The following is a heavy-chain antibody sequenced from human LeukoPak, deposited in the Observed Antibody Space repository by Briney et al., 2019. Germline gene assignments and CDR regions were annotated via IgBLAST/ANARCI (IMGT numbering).Heavy chain of an antibody. V-gene: IGHV3-74*01. J-gene: IGHJ4*02. CDR2: INGDGSST. D-gene: IGHD6-13*01. CDR3: ARDGFSSSWYGRALDY. Sequence: PGGSLRLSCVASGFTFSSYWMHWVRQAPGKGLVWVSRINGDGSSTSYADSVKGRFTISRDNAKNTMYLQMNSLRAEDTAVYYCARDGFSSSWYGRALDYWGQGTLVTVSS. CDR1: GFTFSSYW.